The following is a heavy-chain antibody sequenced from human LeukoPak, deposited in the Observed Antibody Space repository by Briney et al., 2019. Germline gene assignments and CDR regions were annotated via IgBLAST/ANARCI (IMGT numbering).Heavy chain of an antibody. CDR3: ARDPSGFSSYFDY. D-gene: IGHD3-22*01. J-gene: IGHJ4*02. CDR2: ISSSGSTI. CDR1: GFTVSTNY. V-gene: IGHV3-11*01. Sequence: GGSLRLSCAASGFTVSTNYMSWVRLAPGKGLEWVSYISSSGSTIYYADSVKGRFTISRDNARNSLYLQMNSLRAEDTAVYYCARDPSGFSSYFDYWGQGTLVTVSS.